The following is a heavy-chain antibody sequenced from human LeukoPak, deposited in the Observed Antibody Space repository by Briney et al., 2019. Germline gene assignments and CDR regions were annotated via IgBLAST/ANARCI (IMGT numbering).Heavy chain of an antibody. CDR1: GFTFSTYA. Sequence: GSLRLSCAASGFTFSTYAMHWVRQTPGKGLEYVSAISTNGGGTYYANSVKDRFTISRDNSKNTLYLQMGSLRAEDMAVYYCARYCSGVSCYSGYDYWGQGTLVTVSS. V-gene: IGHV3-64*01. CDR3: ARYCSGVSCYSGYDY. CDR2: ISTNGGGT. D-gene: IGHD2-15*01. J-gene: IGHJ4*02.